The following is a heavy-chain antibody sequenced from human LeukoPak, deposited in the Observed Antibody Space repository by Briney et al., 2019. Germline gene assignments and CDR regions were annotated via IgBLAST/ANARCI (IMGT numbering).Heavy chain of an antibody. CDR3: ARDLGDSSGYIFDY. CDR2: ISYDGSNK. V-gene: IGHV3-30*03. D-gene: IGHD3-22*01. CDR1: GFTFSSYG. Sequence: PGRSLGLSCAASGFTFSSYGMHWVRQAPGKGLEWVAVISYDGSNKYYADSVKGRFTISRDNAKNSLYLQMNSLRAEDTAVYYCARDLGDSSGYIFDYWGQGTLVTVSS. J-gene: IGHJ4*02.